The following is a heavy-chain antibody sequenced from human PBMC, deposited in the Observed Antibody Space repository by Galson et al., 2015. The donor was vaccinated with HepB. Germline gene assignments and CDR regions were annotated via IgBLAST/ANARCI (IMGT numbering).Heavy chain of an antibody. J-gene: IGHJ3*02. V-gene: IGHV3-33*08. CDR3: AREFSGYDDAFDI. D-gene: IGHD5-12*01. Sequence: SLRLSFAASGFTFSSYGMHWVRQAPGKGLEWVAVIWYDGSNKYYADSVKGRFTISRDNSKNTLYLQMNSLRAEDTAVYYCAREFSGYDDAFDIWGQGTMVTVSS. CDR1: GFTFSSYG. CDR2: IWYDGSNK.